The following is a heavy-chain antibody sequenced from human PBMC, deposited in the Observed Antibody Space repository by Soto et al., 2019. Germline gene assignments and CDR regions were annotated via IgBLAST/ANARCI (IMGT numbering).Heavy chain of an antibody. V-gene: IGHV3-43*01. J-gene: IGHJ6*02. CDR3: AKDIKGEPPLGHYYYYGMDV. D-gene: IGHD3-16*01. CDR2: ISWDGGST. CDR1: GFTFDDYT. Sequence: GGSLRLSCAASGFTFDDYTMHWVRQAPGKGLEWVSLISWDGGSTYYADSVKGRFTISRDNSKNSLYLQMNSLRTEDTALYYCAKDIKGEPPLGHYYYYGMDVWGQGTTVTVSS.